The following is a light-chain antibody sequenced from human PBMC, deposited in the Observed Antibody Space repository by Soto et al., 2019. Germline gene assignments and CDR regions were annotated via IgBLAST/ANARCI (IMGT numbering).Light chain of an antibody. CDR2: DAS. CDR3: QQRSNWPLT. CDR1: QSVSSY. J-gene: IGKJ4*01. V-gene: IGKV3-11*01. Sequence: EIVLTQSPATLSLSPGERATLSRRASQSVSSYLAWYQQKPGQAPRLLIYDASNRATGIPARFSGSGSGTDFTLPISSLEPEDFAVYYCQQRSNWPLTFGGGTKVDIK.